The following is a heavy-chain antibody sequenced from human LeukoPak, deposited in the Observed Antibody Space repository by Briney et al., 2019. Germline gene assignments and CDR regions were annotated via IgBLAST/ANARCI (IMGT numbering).Heavy chain of an antibody. J-gene: IGHJ4*02. Sequence: SVKVSCKASGGTFSSYAISWVRQAPGQGLEWMGRIIPILGIANYAQKFQGRVTITADKSTSTAYMELSSLRSEDTAVYYCTRAVAAAGTDYWGQGTLVTVSS. CDR1: GGTFSSYA. V-gene: IGHV1-69*04. CDR3: TRAVAAAGTDY. CDR2: IIPILGIA. D-gene: IGHD6-13*01.